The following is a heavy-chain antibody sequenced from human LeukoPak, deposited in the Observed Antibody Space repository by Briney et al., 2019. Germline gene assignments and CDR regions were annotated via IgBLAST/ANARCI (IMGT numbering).Heavy chain of an antibody. D-gene: IGHD2-15*01. V-gene: IGHV4-34*01. CDR2: IYHSGST. Sequence: SETLSLTCAVYGGSFSGYYWSWIRQPPGKGLEWIGEIYHSGSTNYNPSLKSRVTISVDKSKNQFSLKLSSLTAADTAVYYCARDLGGRDAFDIWGQGTMVTVSS. J-gene: IGHJ3*02. CDR1: GGSFSGYY. CDR3: ARDLGGRDAFDI.